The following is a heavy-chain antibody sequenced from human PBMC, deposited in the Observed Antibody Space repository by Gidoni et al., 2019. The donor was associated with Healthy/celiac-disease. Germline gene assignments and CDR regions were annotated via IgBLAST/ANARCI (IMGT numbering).Heavy chain of an antibody. CDR2: IYWNDDK. J-gene: IGHJ3*02. V-gene: IGHV2-5*01. CDR3: AHSEGRGNIVAHGRGDAFDI. Sequence: QITLKESGPTLVTPTQTLTLTCTFSGFSLSTSGVGVGWIRQPPGKALEWLALIYWNDDKRYSPSLKSRLTITKDTSKNQVVLTMTNMDPVDTATYYCAHSEGRGNIVAHGRGDAFDIWGQGTMVTVSS. CDR1: GFSLSTSGVG. D-gene: IGHD5-12*01.